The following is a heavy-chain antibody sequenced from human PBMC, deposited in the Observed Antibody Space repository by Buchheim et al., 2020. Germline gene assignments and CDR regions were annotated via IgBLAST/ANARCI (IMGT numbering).Heavy chain of an antibody. CDR1: GGSISSYY. D-gene: IGHD3-9*01. V-gene: IGHV4-59*01. CDR3: ARDYDILTGYFVRNGMDV. J-gene: IGHJ6*02. CDR2: IYYSGST. Sequence: QVQLQESGPGLVKPSETLSLTCTVSGGSISSYYWSWIRQPPGKGLEWIGYIYYSGSTNYNPSLKSRVTISVDTSKNQFSLKLSSVTAADTAVYYCARDYDILTGYFVRNGMDVWGQGTT.